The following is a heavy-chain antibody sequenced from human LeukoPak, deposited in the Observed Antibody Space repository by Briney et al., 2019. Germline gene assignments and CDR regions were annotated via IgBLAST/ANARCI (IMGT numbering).Heavy chain of an antibody. Sequence: GGSLRLSCAGSGFPFSNYWMAWVRQAPGKGPEGVANVKEDGGEINYVDSVKGRFTISRDNAKNSLDLQMNSLRVDDTAVYYCVRDRGYSTFDYWGQGTLVIVSS. CDR2: VKEDGGEI. D-gene: IGHD4-23*01. CDR3: VRDRGYSTFDY. J-gene: IGHJ4*02. CDR1: GFPFSNYW. V-gene: IGHV3-7*01.